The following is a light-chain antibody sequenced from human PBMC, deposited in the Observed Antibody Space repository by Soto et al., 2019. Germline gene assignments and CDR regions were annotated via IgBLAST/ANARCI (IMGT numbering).Light chain of an antibody. CDR3: HTTDPWL. V-gene: IGLV3-21*02. CDR2: EDF. Sequence: SYELTQAPSVSVAPGQMATMTCGGNNVGRTNVHWYQQKPGQAPVLVIHEDFERPSGIPERFSGSNSGITASLTISRVEAEDEAVYYCHTTDPWLFGGGTKVTVL. CDR1: NVGRTN. J-gene: IGLJ3*02.